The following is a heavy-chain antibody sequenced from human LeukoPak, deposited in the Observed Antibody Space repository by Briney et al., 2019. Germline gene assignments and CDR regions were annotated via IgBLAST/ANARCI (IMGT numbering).Heavy chain of an antibody. D-gene: IGHD5-24*01. V-gene: IGHV4-59*01. J-gene: IGHJ3*02. CDR1: GGSISSYY. Sequence: SETLSLTCTVSGGSISSYYWSWIRQPPGKGLEWIGYIYYSGSTNYNPSLKSRVTISVDPSKNQFSLKLSSVTAADTAVYYCARVEMAPSEASDIWGQGTMVTVSS. CDR2: IYYSGST. CDR3: ARVEMAPSEASDI.